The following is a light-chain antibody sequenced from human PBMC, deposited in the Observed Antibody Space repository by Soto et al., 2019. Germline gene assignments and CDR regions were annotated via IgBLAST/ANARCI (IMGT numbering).Light chain of an antibody. CDR2: DVT. J-gene: IGLJ2*01. CDR1: SSDVGVYNY. Sequence: QSALTQPRSVSGSPGQSVTISCTGTSSDVGVYNYVSWYQQHPRKAPKLMIYDVTKRPSGVPDRFSGSKAGNTASLTVPGLKAEDEADYYCCSYAGSYTVFGGGTKLTVL. CDR3: CSYAGSYTV. V-gene: IGLV2-11*01.